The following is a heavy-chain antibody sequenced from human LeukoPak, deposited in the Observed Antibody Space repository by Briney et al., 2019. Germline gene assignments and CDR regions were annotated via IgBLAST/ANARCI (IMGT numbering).Heavy chain of an antibody. CDR1: GGSICSYY. V-gene: IGHV4-59*08. Sequence: SETLSLTCTVSGGSICSYYWSCMRQPPGKGLEWIGYIYYSGGTNYNPSLKSRVTISVDTSKNQFSLKLSSVTAADTAVYYCARHMGLGYSYGYPYFDYWGQGTLVTVSS. J-gene: IGHJ4*02. CDR2: IYYSGGT. D-gene: IGHD5-18*01. CDR3: ARHMGLGYSYGYPYFDY.